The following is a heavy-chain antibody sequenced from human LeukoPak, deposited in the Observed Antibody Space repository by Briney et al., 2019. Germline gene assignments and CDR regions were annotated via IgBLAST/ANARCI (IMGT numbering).Heavy chain of an antibody. V-gene: IGHV4-39*01. CDR3: ASQMLIAARPKYFDY. Sequence: SETLSLTCTVSGGSISSSSYYWGWIRQPPGNGLEWIGSIYYSGSTYYNPSLKSRVTISVDTSKNQFSLKLSSVTAADTAVYYCASQMLIAARPKYFDYWGQGTLVTVSS. CDR1: GGSISSSSYY. J-gene: IGHJ4*02. CDR2: IYYSGST. D-gene: IGHD6-6*01.